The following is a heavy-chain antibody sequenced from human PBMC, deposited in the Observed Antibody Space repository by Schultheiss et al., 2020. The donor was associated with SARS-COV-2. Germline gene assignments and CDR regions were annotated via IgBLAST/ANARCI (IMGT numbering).Heavy chain of an antibody. D-gene: IGHD6-13*01. CDR1: GGSISSYY. V-gene: IGHV4-59*08. CDR3: ARRPLIAAAGTDWFDP. Sequence: SETLSLTCTVSGGSISSYYWSWIRQPPGKGLEWIGYIYYSGSTNYNPSLKSRVTMSVDTSKNQFSLKLSSVTAADTAVYYCARRPLIAAAGTDWFDPWGQGTLVTVSS. CDR2: IYYSGST. J-gene: IGHJ5*02.